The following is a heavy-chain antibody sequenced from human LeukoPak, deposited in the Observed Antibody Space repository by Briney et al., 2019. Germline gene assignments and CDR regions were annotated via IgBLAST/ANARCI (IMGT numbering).Heavy chain of an antibody. Sequence: GGSLRLSCAASGFTFSSYDMHWVRQAPRKGLEWVALIWYDGSNKYYADSVKGRFTISRDNSRNTLYLQMNSLRAEDTAVYYCARDRSGTFDYWGQGTLVTVSS. J-gene: IGHJ4*02. V-gene: IGHV3-33*01. CDR1: GFTFSSYD. CDR3: ARDRSGTFDY. CDR2: IWYDGSNK. D-gene: IGHD2-15*01.